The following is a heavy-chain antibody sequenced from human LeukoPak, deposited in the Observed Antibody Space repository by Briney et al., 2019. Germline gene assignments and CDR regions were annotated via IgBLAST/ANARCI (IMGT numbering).Heavy chain of an antibody. CDR3: ANAGTRDTGYYFDS. D-gene: IGHD3-9*01. CDR2: IRGTVDNT. CDR1: GFTFSNYA. V-gene: IGHV3-23*01. Sequence: PGGSLRLSCAASGFTFSNYAMGWVRQAPGKGLNWVSSIRGTVDNTHYADAVKGRFTISRDISNNTLYLQMNSLRAEDTARYYCANAGTRDTGYYFDSWGQGTLVTVSS. J-gene: IGHJ4*02.